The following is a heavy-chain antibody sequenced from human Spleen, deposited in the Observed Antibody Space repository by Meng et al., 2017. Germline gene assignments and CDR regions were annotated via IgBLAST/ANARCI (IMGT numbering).Heavy chain of an antibody. D-gene: IGHD3-10*01. V-gene: IGHV3-74*01. Sequence: GESLKISCAASGFTFSNYWMYWVRQAPGKELVWVSRINSDGIITTYADSVKGRFTISRDNAKNTLFLQMDSLRAEDTAVYYCARGVKGSNCFDPWGQGTPVTVSS. CDR1: GFTFSNYW. CDR2: INSDGIIT. CDR3: ARGVKGSNCFDP. J-gene: IGHJ5*02.